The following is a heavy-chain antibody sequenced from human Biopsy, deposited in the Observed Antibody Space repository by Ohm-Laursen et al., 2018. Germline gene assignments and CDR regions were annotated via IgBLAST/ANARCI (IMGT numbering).Heavy chain of an antibody. D-gene: IGHD3-9*01. CDR3: ARVPAYPSIDGYYGLDL. CDR1: GYTFAGCY. V-gene: IGHV1-2*02. J-gene: IGHJ6*02. Sequence: SVKVSCKASGYTFAGCYLHWVRQAPGHGLEWMGWINPNSGNANYAQSFQGRLTVTRDTSISTAYMELTSLTFDDTAIYYCARVPAYPSIDGYYGLDLWGQGTTVIVSS. CDR2: INPNSGNA.